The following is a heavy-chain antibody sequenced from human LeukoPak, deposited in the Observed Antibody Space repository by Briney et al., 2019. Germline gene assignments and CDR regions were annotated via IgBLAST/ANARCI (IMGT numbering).Heavy chain of an antibody. D-gene: IGHD3-10*01. CDR1: GGSISSGSYY. CDR3: AKTAKYYYGSETYYFFEY. V-gene: IGHV4-61*10. Sequence: SETLSLTCTVSGGSISSGSYYWSWIRQPAGKGLEWIGYISYTGSTTYNSSLKSRVTISLDTSQNQFSLKLTSVTPADTAVYYCAKTAKYYYGSETYYFFEYWGQGTLVTVSS. CDR2: ISYTGST. J-gene: IGHJ4*02.